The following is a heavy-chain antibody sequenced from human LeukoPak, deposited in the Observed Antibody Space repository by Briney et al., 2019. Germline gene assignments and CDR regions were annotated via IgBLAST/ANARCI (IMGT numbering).Heavy chain of an antibody. J-gene: IGHJ4*02. D-gene: IGHD2-15*01. CDR2: MNPNNGNT. CDR1: GYTFSTYD. V-gene: IGHV1-8*01. Sequence: ASVKVSCKASGYTFSTYDITWVRQASGQGLEWMGWMNPNNGNTGYAQKFQGRVTMTRNTSISTAYMELSSLRSEDTAVYYCARTPLYCSGGSCYSGFDYWGQGTLVTVSS. CDR3: ARTPLYCSGGSCYSGFDY.